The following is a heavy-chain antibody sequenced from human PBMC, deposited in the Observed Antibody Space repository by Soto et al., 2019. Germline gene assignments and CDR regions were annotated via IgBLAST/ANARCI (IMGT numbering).Heavy chain of an antibody. CDR3: ARGANYYDSSGYWRKAFDI. J-gene: IGHJ3*02. Sequence: GASVKVSCKASGGTFSSYAISWVRQAPGQGLEWMGGIIPIFGTANYAQKFQGRVTITADGSTSTAYMELSSLRSEDTAVYYCARGANYYDSSGYWRKAFDIWGQGTMVTVSS. CDR2: IIPIFGTA. CDR1: GGTFSSYA. D-gene: IGHD3-22*01. V-gene: IGHV1-69*13.